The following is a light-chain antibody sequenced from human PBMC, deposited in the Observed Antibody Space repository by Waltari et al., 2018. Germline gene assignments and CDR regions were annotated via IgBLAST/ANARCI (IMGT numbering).Light chain of an antibody. CDR2: DAS. CDR3: QQRTNWPLT. V-gene: IGKV3-11*01. Sequence: EIVLTQSPDTLSLSPGERATPSCRASQSVSSYLACFQQKPGQAPRLLIYDASNRATGIPARFSGSGSGTDFTLTISSLEPEDFAVYYWQQRTNWPLTFGGGTKVEIK. CDR1: QSVSSY. J-gene: IGKJ4*01.